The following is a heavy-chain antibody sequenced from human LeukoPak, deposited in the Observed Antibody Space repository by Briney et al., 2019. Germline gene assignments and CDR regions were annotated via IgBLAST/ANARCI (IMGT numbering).Heavy chain of an antibody. Sequence: PGGSLRLSCAASGFTFSRNGMHWVRQAPGKGLEWEGVIWYDGSNKYYADSVRGRFTISRDNSKSTMFLQMNSLRVEDTAVYYCAKGIAAGAMGYMDVRGKGTMVTVSS. CDR1: GFTFSRNG. J-gene: IGHJ6*03. V-gene: IGHV3-33*06. CDR2: IWYDGSNK. CDR3: AKGIAAGAMGYMDV. D-gene: IGHD6-25*01.